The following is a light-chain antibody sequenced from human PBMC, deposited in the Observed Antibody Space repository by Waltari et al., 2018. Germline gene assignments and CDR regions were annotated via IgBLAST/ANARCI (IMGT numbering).Light chain of an antibody. CDR2: AAS. CDR1: QDIASA. Sequence: AIQLTQSPSSLSASVGHRITITCRASQDIASALAWYVQKTGKAPQLLIYAASTLESGVPSRFSGSGSGTDFTLSISGLQPEDFATYYCQQFINYPLTFGPGTTVDIK. CDR3: QQFINYPLT. V-gene: IGKV1D-13*01. J-gene: IGKJ3*01.